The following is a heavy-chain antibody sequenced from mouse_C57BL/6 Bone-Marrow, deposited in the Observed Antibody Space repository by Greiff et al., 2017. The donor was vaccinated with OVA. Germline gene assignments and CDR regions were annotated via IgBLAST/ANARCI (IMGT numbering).Heavy chain of an antibody. CDR1: GYAFTNYL. D-gene: IGHD4-1*01. V-gene: IGHV1-54*01. Sequence: QVQLQQSGAELVRPGTSVKVSCKASGYAFTNYLIEWVKQRPGQGLEWIGVINPGSGGTNYTAMFKGKATLTADKSSSTAYMQLSSLTSEDSAVYFCARWDWDDFDYWGQGTTLTVSS. J-gene: IGHJ2*01. CDR2: INPGSGGT. CDR3: ARWDWDDFDY.